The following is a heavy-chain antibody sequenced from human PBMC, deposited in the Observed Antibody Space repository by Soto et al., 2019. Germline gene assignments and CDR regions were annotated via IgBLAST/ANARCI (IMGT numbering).Heavy chain of an antibody. J-gene: IGHJ4*02. Sequence: EVQLLESGGGLVQPGGSLRLSCAASGFPFSTYDMSWVRQAPGKGLEWVSVISGRDQSTYYADSLNGRFTISRDNSRNTLYRQMDSLRVEDTAVYHCGKGGWIDEWGQGTLVTVSS. CDR1: GFPFSTYD. D-gene: IGHD5-12*01. V-gene: IGHV3-23*01. CDR3: GKGGWIDE. CDR2: ISGRDQST.